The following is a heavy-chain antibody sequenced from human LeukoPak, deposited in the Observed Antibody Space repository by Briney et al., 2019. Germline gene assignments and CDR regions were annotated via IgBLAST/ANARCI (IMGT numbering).Heavy chain of an antibody. CDR1: GYSFTTYW. V-gene: IGHV5-51*01. D-gene: IGHD5-24*01. CDR2: IYPGDSDT. Sequence: GESLKISCKGSGYSFTTYWIAWVRQMPGKGLEWMGIIYPGDSDTRYSPSFQGQVTISVDKSISTAYLQWSSLKASDSAMYYCARHAVRDGYNRHNDYWGQGTLVTVSS. CDR3: ARHAVRDGYNRHNDY. J-gene: IGHJ4*02.